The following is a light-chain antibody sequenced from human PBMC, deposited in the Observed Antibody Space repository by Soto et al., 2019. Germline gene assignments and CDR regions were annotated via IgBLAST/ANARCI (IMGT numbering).Light chain of an antibody. V-gene: IGKV3-15*01. J-gene: IGKJ2*01. Sequence: ERVRTQSPATLSVSPGERATLSCRASQSVSSNLAWYQQKPGQAPRLLIYGASTRATGIPARFSGSGSGTEFTLTISSLQSEDFAVYYCHQYNNWPPHTFGQGTKVDIK. CDR3: HQYNNWPPHT. CDR2: GAS. CDR1: QSVSSN.